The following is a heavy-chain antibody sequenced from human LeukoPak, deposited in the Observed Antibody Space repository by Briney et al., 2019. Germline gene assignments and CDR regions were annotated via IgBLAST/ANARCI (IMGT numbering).Heavy chain of an antibody. CDR2: IWYDGSNK. CDR3: AREDCSSTSCYVRGYLHYYYYYGMDV. CDR1: GFTFRNYG. V-gene: IGHV3-33*01. D-gene: IGHD2-2*01. Sequence: LPGGSLRLSCAASGFTFRNYGMHWVRQAPGKGLEWVAVIWYDGSNKYYADSVKGRFTISRDNSKNTLYLQMNSLRAEDTAVYYCAREDCSSTSCYVRGYLHYYYYYGMDVWGQGTTVTVSS. J-gene: IGHJ6*02.